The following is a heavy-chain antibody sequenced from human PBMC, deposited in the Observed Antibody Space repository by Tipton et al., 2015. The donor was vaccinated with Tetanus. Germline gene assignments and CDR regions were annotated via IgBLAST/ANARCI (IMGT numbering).Heavy chain of an antibody. CDR1: GFTFKSYT. J-gene: IGHJ6*04. CDR2: ISGSRLTP. Sequence: GSLRLSCTASGFTFKSYTLSWVRQAPGNGLEWVAAISGSRLTPYYADSVKGRFTVSRDNSKNTLSLQLNSLRADDTAIYYCAKEALGVLNLWGNGTTVIVSS. CDR3: AKEALGVLNL. D-gene: IGHD1-14*01. V-gene: IGHV3-23*01.